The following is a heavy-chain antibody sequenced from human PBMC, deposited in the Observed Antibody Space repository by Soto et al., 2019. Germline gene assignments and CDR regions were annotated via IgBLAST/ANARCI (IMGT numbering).Heavy chain of an antibody. J-gene: IGHJ4*02. CDR2: IYYSGST. D-gene: IGHD3-22*01. CDR3: ARSSAVITTLDYFDY. Sequence: QLQLQESGPGLVKPSETLSLTCTVSGGSISGSSYYWGWIRQPPGKGLEWIGSIYYSGSTYYNPSLKSRVTISVDTSKNQFPLKLSSVTAADTAVYYCARSSAVITTLDYFDYWGQGTLVTVSS. V-gene: IGHV4-39*01. CDR1: GGSISGSSYY.